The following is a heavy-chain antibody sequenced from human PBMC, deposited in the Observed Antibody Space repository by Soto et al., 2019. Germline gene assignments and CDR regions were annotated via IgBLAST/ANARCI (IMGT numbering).Heavy chain of an antibody. D-gene: IGHD3-22*01. V-gene: IGHV4-31*03. CDR1: GGSISSRGYY. CDR2: IYYSGST. Sequence: SETLSLTCTVSGGSISSRGYYWSRIRQHPGKGLEWIGYIYYSGSTYYNPSLKSRVTISVDTSKNQFSLKLSSVTAADTAVYYCARVRAITMIVVGDGAFDIWGQGTMVTVSS. CDR3: ARVRAITMIVVGDGAFDI. J-gene: IGHJ3*02.